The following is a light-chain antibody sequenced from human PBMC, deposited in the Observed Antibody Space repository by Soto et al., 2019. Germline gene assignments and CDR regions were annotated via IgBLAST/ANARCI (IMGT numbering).Light chain of an antibody. CDR3: QQYYSTPHT. CDR2: WAS. CDR1: QNVLYSSNNKNY. J-gene: IGKJ2*01. V-gene: IGKV4-1*01. Sequence: DIVMTQSPDSLAVSLGERATINCKSSQNVLYSSNNKNYLAWYQQRPGQPLKLLIYWASTRESGVPDRFSGSGSGTDFTLTISSLQADDVAVYYCQQYYSTPHTFGQGTKLEIK.